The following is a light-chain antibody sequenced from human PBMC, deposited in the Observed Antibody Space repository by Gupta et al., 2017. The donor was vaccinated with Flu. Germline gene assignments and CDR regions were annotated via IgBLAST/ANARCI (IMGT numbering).Light chain of an antibody. J-gene: IGKJ1*01. CDR1: QSVSSN. CDR2: GAS. CDR3: QQYNNWPPWT. V-gene: IGKV3-15*01. Sequence: ERAALSCRASQSVSSNLAWYQQKPGQAPRLLIYGASTRATGIPARFSGSGYGTEFTLTISSLQSEDFAVYYCQQYNNWPPWTFGQGTKVEIK.